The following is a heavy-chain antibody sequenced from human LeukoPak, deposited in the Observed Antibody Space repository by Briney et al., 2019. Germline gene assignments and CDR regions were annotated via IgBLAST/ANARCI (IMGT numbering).Heavy chain of an antibody. D-gene: IGHD3-10*01. CDR1: GYTFTGYY. V-gene: IGHV1-2*02. Sequence: GASVKVSCKASGYTFTGYYIHWVRQAPGQGLEWMGWINPNSGGTNYAQKFQGRVTMTRDTSISTAYMELSRLRSDDTAVYYCARDLGYPNYYGSGSYPDYWGQGTLVTVSS. CDR3: ARDLGYPNYYGSGSYPDY. J-gene: IGHJ4*02. CDR2: INPNSGGT.